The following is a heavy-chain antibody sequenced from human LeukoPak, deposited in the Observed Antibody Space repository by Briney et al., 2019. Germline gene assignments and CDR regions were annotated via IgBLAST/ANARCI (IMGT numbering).Heavy chain of an antibody. D-gene: IGHD3-22*01. V-gene: IGHV1-18*01. Sequence: GASVKVSCKASGYTFTSYAMHWVRQAPGQGLEWMGWISAYNGNTNYAQKLQGRVTMTTDTSTSTAYMELRSLRSDDTAVYYCARDLTMIAVARVTPGYWGQGTLVTVSS. CDR2: ISAYNGNT. J-gene: IGHJ4*02. CDR1: GYTFTSYA. CDR3: ARDLTMIAVARVTPGY.